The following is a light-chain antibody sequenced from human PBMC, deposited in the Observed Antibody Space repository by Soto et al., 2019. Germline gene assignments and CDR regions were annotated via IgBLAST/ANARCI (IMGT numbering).Light chain of an antibody. V-gene: IGLV2-14*01. J-gene: IGLJ2*01. Sequence: QSALTQPASVSGSPGQSITISCTGTSSDVGGYNYVSWYQQHPGKAPKLMIYDVSNRPSGVSNRFSGSKSGNTASLTISGVQAEDEADYYCSSYTSRTVVFGGGTKLTVL. CDR1: SSDVGGYNY. CDR3: SSYTSRTVV. CDR2: DVS.